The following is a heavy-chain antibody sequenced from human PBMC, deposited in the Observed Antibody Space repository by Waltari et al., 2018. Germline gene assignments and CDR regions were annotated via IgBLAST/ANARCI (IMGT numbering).Heavy chain of an antibody. V-gene: IGHV3-9*01. CDR2: RGWNSGAI. D-gene: IGHD3-10*01. CDR1: GFRFDDYA. CDR3: VKGGWGFGAFYEQH. J-gene: IGHJ4*02. Sequence: EVQLVTSGGGLVQPGRPLRLACVGSGFRFDDYAMYWVRPRPGKGLEWLYGRGWNSGAIGYADSGRGRFSTYRDNARKSLYLQMGRLRPEDTALYYCVKGGWGFGAFYEQHWGQGIQVTVSS.